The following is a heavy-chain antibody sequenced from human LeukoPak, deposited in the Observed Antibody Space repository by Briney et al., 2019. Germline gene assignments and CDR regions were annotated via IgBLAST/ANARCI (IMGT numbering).Heavy chain of an antibody. Sequence: ASVKVSCKASGYTFTNYGITWVRQAPGQGLEWMGWISAYNGNTNYAQKLQGRVIMTTDTSTSTAYMELRSLRSDDTAVYYCARATGRFGELYPFDYWGQGILVTVSS. CDR1: GYTFTNYG. CDR3: ARATGRFGELYPFDY. J-gene: IGHJ4*02. V-gene: IGHV1-18*01. D-gene: IGHD3-10*01. CDR2: ISAYNGNT.